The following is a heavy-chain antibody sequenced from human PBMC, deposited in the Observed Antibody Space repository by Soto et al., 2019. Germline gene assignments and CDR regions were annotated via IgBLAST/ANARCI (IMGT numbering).Heavy chain of an antibody. CDR1: GGSFSGYY. Sequence: TCAVYGGSFSGYYWTWFRQPPGTGLEWIGEIYYSGSTNYNPSLKSRVTISVDTSKNQFSLKLSSVTAADTAVYYCARLWFGEPVDYWGQGTLVTVSS. J-gene: IGHJ4*02. V-gene: IGHV4-34*01. CDR3: ARLWFGEPVDY. CDR2: IYYSGST. D-gene: IGHD3-10*01.